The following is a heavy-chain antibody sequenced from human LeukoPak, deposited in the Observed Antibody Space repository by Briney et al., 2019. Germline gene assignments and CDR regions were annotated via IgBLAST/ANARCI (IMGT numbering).Heavy chain of an antibody. CDR3: AREGSSGYDFSNNHFDY. V-gene: IGHV4-61*02. CDR2: IYTSGST. CDR1: GGSISSGSYY. J-gene: IGHJ4*02. Sequence: SQTLSLTCTVSGGSISSGSYYWSWIRQPAGKGLEWIGRIYTSGSTNYNPSLKSRVTISVDTSKNQFSLKLSSVTAADTAVYYCAREGSSGYDFSNNHFDYWGQGTLVTVSS. D-gene: IGHD5-12*01.